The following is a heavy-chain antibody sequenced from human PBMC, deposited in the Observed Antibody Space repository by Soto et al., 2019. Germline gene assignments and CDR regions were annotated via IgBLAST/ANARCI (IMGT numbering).Heavy chain of an antibody. CDR1: VFTCSSYG. CDR2: ISYDGSNK. CDR3: AKDSKSRLREFDY. Sequence: GALRLSCAASVFTCSSYGMHWVRQAPGKGLEWVAVISYDGSNKYYADSVKGRFTISRDNSKNTLYLQMNSLRAEDTAVYYCAKDSKSRLREFDYWGQGTLVTVSS. V-gene: IGHV3-30*18. J-gene: IGHJ4*02. D-gene: IGHD2-21*02.